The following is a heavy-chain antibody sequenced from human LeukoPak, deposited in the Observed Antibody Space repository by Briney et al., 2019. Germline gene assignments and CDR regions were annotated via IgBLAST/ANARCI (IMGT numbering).Heavy chain of an antibody. V-gene: IGHV1-2*02. CDR1: GYTFTGYY. D-gene: IGHD5-24*01. Sequence: ASVKVSCKASGYTFTGYYMHWVRQAPGQGLEWMGWINPNSGGTNYAQKFQSRVTMTRDMSISTAYMELSRLRSDDTAVYYCASMRWLKNYYYYGMDVWGQGTTVTVSS. CDR2: INPNSGGT. CDR3: ASMRWLKNYYYYGMDV. J-gene: IGHJ6*02.